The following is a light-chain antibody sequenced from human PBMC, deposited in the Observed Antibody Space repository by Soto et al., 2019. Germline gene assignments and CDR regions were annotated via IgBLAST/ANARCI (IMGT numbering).Light chain of an antibody. V-gene: IGLV2-23*01. CDR1: SSDVGSYNL. CDR2: EGS. CDR3: CSYAGSSTYV. Sequence: ALTQPACVSGSPGQSITISCTGTSSDVGSYNLVSWYQQHPGKAPKLMIYEGSKRPSGVSNRFSGSKSGNTASLTISGLQAEDEADYYCCSYAGSSTYVFGTGTKVTVL. J-gene: IGLJ1*01.